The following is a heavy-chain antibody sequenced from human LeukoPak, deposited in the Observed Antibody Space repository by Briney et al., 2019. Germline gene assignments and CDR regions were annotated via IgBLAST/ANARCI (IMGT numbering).Heavy chain of an antibody. CDR3: ARGLMTTLFDY. J-gene: IGHJ4*02. V-gene: IGHV4-59*01. CDR2: IYYSGST. CDR1: SGSISSYY. Sequence: PSETLSLTCTVSSGSISSYYWSWIRQPPGKGLEWIGYIYYSGSTNYNPSLKSRVTISVDTSKNQFSLKLSSVTAADTAVYYCARGLMTTLFDYWGQGTLVTVSS. D-gene: IGHD2-8*01.